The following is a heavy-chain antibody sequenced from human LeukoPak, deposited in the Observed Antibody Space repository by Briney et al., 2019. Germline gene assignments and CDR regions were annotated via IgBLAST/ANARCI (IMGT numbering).Heavy chain of an antibody. D-gene: IGHD3-16*01. Sequence: PGESLKISCKGSGYNFTIYWIGWVRQMPGKGLEWMGIIYPGDSDTRYSPSFQGQVTISADKSISIAYLQWSSLKASDTAMYYCAIFDFLFGEIDNWFDPWGQGTQVTVSS. CDR3: AIFDFLFGEIDNWFDP. J-gene: IGHJ5*02. V-gene: IGHV5-51*01. CDR1: GYNFTIYW. CDR2: IYPGDSDT.